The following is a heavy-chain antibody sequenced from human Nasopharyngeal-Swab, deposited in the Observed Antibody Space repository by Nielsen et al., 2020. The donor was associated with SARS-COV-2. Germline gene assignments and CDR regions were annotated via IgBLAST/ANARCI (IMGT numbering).Heavy chain of an antibody. CDR2: IKQDGSEK. D-gene: IGHD6-13*01. CDR3: ARDPYSSRPYYFDY. V-gene: IGHV3-7*01. CDR1: GFTFISYW. J-gene: IGHJ4*02. Sequence: GGSLRLSCAASGFTFISYWMSWVRQAPGKGLEWVANIKQDGSEKYYVDSVKGRFTISRDNAKNSLYLQMNSLRAEDTAVYYCARDPYSSRPYYFDYWGQGTLVTVSS.